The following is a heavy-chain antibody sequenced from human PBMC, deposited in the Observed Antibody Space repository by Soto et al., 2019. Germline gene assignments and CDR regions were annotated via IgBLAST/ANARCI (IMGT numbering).Heavy chain of an antibody. J-gene: IGHJ5*02. CDR1: GDSVSSNSAA. CDR3: ARDYYGSGKKGVYNWFDP. D-gene: IGHD3-10*01. V-gene: IGHV6-1*01. CDR2: TYYRSKWYN. Sequence: SQTLSLTCAISGDSVSSNSAAWNWIRQSPSRGLEWLGRTYYRSKWYNDYAVSVKSRITINPDTSENQFSLQLNSVTPEDTAVYYCARDYYGSGKKGVYNWFDPWGQGTLVTVSS.